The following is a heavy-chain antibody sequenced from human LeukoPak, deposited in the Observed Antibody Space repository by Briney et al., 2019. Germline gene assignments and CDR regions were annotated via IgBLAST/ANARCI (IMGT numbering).Heavy chain of an antibody. V-gene: IGHV4-34*01. CDR2: INHSGST. CDR1: GGSFSGYY. CDR3: RIKGASFDY. J-gene: IGHJ4*02. Sequence: MTSETLSLTCAVYGGSFSGYYWSWIRQPPGKGLEWIGEINHSGSTNYNPSLKSRDTISVDTSKNQFSLKLSSVTAADTAVYYCRIKGASFDYWGQGTLVTVSS. D-gene: IGHD4/OR15-4a*01.